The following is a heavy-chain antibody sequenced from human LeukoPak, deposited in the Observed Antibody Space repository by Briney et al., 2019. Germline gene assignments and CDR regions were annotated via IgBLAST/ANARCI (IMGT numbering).Heavy chain of an antibody. D-gene: IGHD6-13*01. V-gene: IGHV3-64*01. Sequence: GGSLRLSGAASGFTFSSYAMHWVRQAPGKGLEYVSAISSNGGSTYYANSVKGRFTISRDNSKNTLYLQMGSLRAEDMAVSYCARSLDRYSSSWRDYYYYYMDVWGKGTTVTVSS. J-gene: IGHJ6*03. CDR2: ISSNGGST. CDR3: ARSLDRYSSSWRDYYYYYMDV. CDR1: GFTFSSYA.